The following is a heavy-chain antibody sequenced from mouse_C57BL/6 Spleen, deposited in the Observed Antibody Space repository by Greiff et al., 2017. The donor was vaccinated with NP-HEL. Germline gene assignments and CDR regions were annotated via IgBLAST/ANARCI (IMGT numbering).Heavy chain of an antibody. V-gene: IGHV1-82*01. D-gene: IGHD2-4*01. CDR3: ARWDDYDGDWYCDV. CDR2: IYPGDGDT. CDR1: GYAFSSSW. Sequence: QVQLQQSGPELVKPGASVKISCKASGYAFSSSWMNWVKQRPGKGLEWIGRIYPGDGDTNYNGKFKGKATLTADKSSSTAYMQLSSLTSEDSAVYFCARWDDYDGDWYCDVWGTGTTVTVSS. J-gene: IGHJ1*03.